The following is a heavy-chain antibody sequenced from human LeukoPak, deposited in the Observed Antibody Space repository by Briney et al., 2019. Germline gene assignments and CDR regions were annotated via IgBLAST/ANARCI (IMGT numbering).Heavy chain of an antibody. CDR1: GGSFSGYY. CDR3: ARGRVLNSSSWFRPRKQYYFDY. V-gene: IGHV4-34*01. D-gene: IGHD6-13*01. J-gene: IGHJ4*02. CDR2: INHSGST. Sequence: PSETLSLTCAVYGGSFSGYYWSWIRQPPGKGLEWIGEINHSGSTNYNPSLKSRVTISVDTSKNQFSLKLSSVTAADTAVYHCARGRVLNSSSWFRPRKQYYFDYWGQGTLVTVSS.